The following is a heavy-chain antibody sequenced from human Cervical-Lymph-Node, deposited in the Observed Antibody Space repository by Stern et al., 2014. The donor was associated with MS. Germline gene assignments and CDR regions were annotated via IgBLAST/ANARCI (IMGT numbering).Heavy chain of an antibody. Sequence: QVQLVQSGAEVKKPGASVKVSCRASGYTFTSYYMHWVRQAPGQGLEWMGIINPSGGSTSYAQRFPGRVAMTRDTSTNTVYMELSSLNSDDTAVYYCARGTLYFYGSGSFYTAPGYTDYWGQGTLVTVSS. V-gene: IGHV1-46*01. CDR1: GYTFTSYY. CDR2: INPSGGST. D-gene: IGHD3-10*01. J-gene: IGHJ4*02. CDR3: ARGTLYFYGSGSFYTAPGYTDY.